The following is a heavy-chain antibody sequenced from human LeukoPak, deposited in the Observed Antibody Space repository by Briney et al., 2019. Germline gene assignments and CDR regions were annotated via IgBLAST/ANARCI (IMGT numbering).Heavy chain of an antibody. Sequence: SGTPSLTCTVSGDSISRSTYYWAWIRQPPGKGLEWIGSVYYGRSPYFNPSLESRATISVDTSKNHFSLKMSSVTAADTAVYYCARSSGTGTFSYWGQGTLVTVSS. D-gene: IGHD6-25*01. CDR1: GDSISRSTYY. CDR2: VYYGRSP. J-gene: IGHJ4*02. V-gene: IGHV4-39*02. CDR3: ARSSGTGTFSY.